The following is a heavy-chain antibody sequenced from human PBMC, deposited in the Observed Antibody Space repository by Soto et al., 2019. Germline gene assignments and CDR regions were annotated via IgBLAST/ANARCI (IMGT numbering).Heavy chain of an antibody. V-gene: IGHV4-39*01. CDR1: GGSISSSSYY. CDR2: IYYSGST. CDR3: ARLADYYDSSGYGAFDY. Sequence: QLQLQESGPGLVKPSETLSLTCTVSGGSISSSSYYWGWIRQPPGKGLEWIGSIYYSGSTYYNPSLKSRVTISVDTSKNQFSLKLSSVTAADTAVYYCARLADYYDSSGYGAFDYWGQGTLVTVSS. D-gene: IGHD3-22*01. J-gene: IGHJ4*02.